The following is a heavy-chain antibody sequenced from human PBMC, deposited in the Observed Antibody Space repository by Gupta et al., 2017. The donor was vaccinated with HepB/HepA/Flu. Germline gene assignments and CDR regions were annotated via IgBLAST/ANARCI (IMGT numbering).Heavy chain of an antibody. Sequence: QVQLEQSGAGLLKPSETLSLSCTVYGGSFDTYYWTWVRQPPGKGLEWIGEINHSGITNYNPSLKSRVTISIDTSKRHFSLRLTSVTAADTGVYFCARAGLRELDFWGQGTLVTVSS. CDR3: ARAGLRELDF. D-gene: IGHD1-26*01. CDR1: GGSFDTYY. CDR2: INHSGIT. J-gene: IGHJ4*02. V-gene: IGHV4-34*01.